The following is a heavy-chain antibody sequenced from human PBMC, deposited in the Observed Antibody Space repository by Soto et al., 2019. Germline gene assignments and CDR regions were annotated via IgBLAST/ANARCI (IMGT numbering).Heavy chain of an antibody. CDR1: GDSISSGGYY. Sequence: PSETLSLTCTVSGDSISSGGYYWSWIRQHPGKGLRWIGYIYYSGTTYYNPSLKSRVNISVDTSKNQFSLQLSSVTAADTAVYYCARVLYSNYFDILTGHYKPLALDHWGQGTLVTVSS. CDR3: ARVLYSNYFDILTGHYKPLALDH. D-gene: IGHD3-9*01. V-gene: IGHV4-31*03. CDR2: IYYSGTT. J-gene: IGHJ4*02.